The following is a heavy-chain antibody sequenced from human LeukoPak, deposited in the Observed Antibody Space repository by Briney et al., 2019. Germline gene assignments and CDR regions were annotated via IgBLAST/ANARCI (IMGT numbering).Heavy chain of an antibody. Sequence: AGRSLRLSCAASGFTFSSYAMHWVRQGPGKGLEWVAGISDRGSTKYADSVKGRFTISRDNPKNTLYLQMDSVRAEDTAVYFCAKRGVVIRVILVGFHKEAYYFDSWGQGALVTVSS. J-gene: IGHJ4*02. CDR2: ISDRGST. CDR3: AKRGVVIRVILVGFHKEAYYFDS. D-gene: IGHD3-22*01. CDR1: GFTFSSYA. V-gene: IGHV3-23*01.